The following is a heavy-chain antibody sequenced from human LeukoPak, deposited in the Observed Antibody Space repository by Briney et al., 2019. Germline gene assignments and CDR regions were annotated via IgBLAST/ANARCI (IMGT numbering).Heavy chain of an antibody. CDR3: AKDGMSSSWYRDAFDI. CDR2: ISGIGGST. CDR1: GFTFSSYG. Sequence: GGSLRLSCAASGFTFSSYGMSWVRQAPGKGLEWVSAISGIGGSTYYADSVKGRFTISRDNTKNTLYLQMNRLRAEDTAVYYCAKDGMSSSWYRDAFDIWGQGTMVTVSS. V-gene: IGHV3-23*01. J-gene: IGHJ3*02. D-gene: IGHD6-13*01.